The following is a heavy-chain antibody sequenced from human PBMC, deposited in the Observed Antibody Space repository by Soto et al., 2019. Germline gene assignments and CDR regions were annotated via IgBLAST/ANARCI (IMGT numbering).Heavy chain of an antibody. D-gene: IGHD3-22*01. CDR3: AKNPGYYYDSTGYHFDY. V-gene: IGHV3-23*01. J-gene: IGHJ4*02. Sequence: EVQLLESGGGLVQPGGSLRLSCAASEFTFSNYAMSWIRRAQGKGLEWVSAISYGGGTTYYADSVKGRFTISRDNSKNTLYLQMNSLRAEDTAVYYCAKNPGYYYDSTGYHFDYWGQGTLVTVSS. CDR1: EFTFSNYA. CDR2: ISYGGGTT.